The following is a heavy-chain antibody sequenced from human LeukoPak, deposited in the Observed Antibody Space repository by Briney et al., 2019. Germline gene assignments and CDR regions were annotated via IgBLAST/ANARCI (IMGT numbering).Heavy chain of an antibody. CDR3: ARDAQWLVWAYYYYYYMDV. D-gene: IGHD6-19*01. CDR1: GYTFTSYA. J-gene: IGHJ6*03. V-gene: IGHV7-4-1*02. CDR2: INTNTGNP. Sequence: ASVKVSCKAPGYTFTSYAMNWVRQAPGQGLEWMGWINTNTGNPTYAQGFTGRFVFSLDTSVSTAYLQISSLKAEDTAVYYCARDAQWLVWAYYYYYYMDVWGKGTTVTVSS.